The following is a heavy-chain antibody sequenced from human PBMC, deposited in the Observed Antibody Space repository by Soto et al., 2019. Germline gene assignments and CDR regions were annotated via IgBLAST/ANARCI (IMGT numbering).Heavy chain of an antibody. CDR2: IYYSGST. Sequence: SETLSLTCTVSGGSISSSSYYWGWIRQPPGKGLEWIGSIYYSGSTYYNPSLKSRVTISVDTSKNQFSLKLSSVTAADTAVYYCARHAPAISISDHWGQGTLVTVS. V-gene: IGHV4-39*01. J-gene: IGHJ4*02. CDR3: ARHAPAISISDH. D-gene: IGHD3-3*01. CDR1: GGSISSSSYY.